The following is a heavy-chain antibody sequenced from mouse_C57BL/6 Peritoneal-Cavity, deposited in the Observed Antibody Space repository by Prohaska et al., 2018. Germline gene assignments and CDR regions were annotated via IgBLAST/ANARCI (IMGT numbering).Heavy chain of an antibody. CDR3: AIYYGNYWYFDV. D-gene: IGHD2-1*01. J-gene: IGHJ1*03. V-gene: IGHV1-52*01. CDR1: GYTFTSYW. CDR2: IDTSDSET. Sequence: QVQLQQPGAELVRPGSSVKLSCKSSGYTFTSYWMPWVKQRPIQGLEWIGNIDTSDSETHYNQKFKDKATLTVDKSSSTAYMQLSSLTSEDSAVYYCAIYYGNYWYFDVWGTGTTVTVSS.